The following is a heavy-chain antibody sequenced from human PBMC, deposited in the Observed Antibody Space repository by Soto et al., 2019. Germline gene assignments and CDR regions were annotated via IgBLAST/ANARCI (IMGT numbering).Heavy chain of an antibody. V-gene: IGHV1-2*02. Sequence: VKVSCKASGYTFTGYYMHWVRQAPGQGLEWMGWINPNSGGTNYAQKFQGRVTMTRDTSISTAYMQLNSVTPEDTAVYYCARDASSVGSSFHFDYWGQGTLVTVYS. CDR2: INPNSGGT. CDR1: GYTFTGYY. J-gene: IGHJ4*02. CDR3: ARDASSVGSSFHFDY. D-gene: IGHD6-13*01.